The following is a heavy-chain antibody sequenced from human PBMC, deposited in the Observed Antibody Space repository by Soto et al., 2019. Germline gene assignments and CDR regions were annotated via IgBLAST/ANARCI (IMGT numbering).Heavy chain of an antibody. CDR2: INSDGSGT. V-gene: IGHV3-74*01. D-gene: IGHD3-22*01. CDR3: ARLPHPYDSSDYYFY. Sequence: GGSLRLSCAASGFTFSSYWMHWVRQAPGKGLVWVSRINSDGSGTSYADSVKGRFTISRDNAKNTLYLQMNILRAEDTAVYYCARLPHPYDSSDYYFYWGQGTLVTVSS. CDR1: GFTFSSYW. J-gene: IGHJ4*02.